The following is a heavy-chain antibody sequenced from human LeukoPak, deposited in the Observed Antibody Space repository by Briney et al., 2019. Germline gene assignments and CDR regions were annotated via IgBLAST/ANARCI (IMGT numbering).Heavy chain of an antibody. Sequence: SSETLSLTCTVSGGSISSYYWSWIRQPAGKGLEWIGRIYTSGSTNYNPSLKSRVTMSVDTSKNQFSLKLSSVIAADTAEYYCARNTIAAAGFDPWGQGTLVTVSS. V-gene: IGHV4-4*07. CDR1: GGSISSYY. CDR3: ARNTIAAAGFDP. CDR2: IYTSGST. D-gene: IGHD6-13*01. J-gene: IGHJ5*02.